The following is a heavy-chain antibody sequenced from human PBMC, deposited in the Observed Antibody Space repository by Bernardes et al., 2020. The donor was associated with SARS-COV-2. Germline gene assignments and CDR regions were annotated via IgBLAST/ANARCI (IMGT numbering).Heavy chain of an antibody. CDR2: INQDGRET. V-gene: IGHV3-7*01. Sequence: GGSLRLSCAASGFTFSTYWMTWVRQAPGKGLEWVANINQDGRETFYVDSVKGRFTISRDNAKNSLFMEMNTLRDEDTAVYYCARIYSTSSFDFDYWGQGTLVTFSS. CDR1: GFTFSTYW. CDR3: ARIYSTSSFDFDY. D-gene: IGHD6-6*01. J-gene: IGHJ4*02.